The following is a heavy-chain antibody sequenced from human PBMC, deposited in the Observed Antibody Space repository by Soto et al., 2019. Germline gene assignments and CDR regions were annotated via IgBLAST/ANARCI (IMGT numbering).Heavy chain of an antibody. V-gene: IGHV4-30-4*01. J-gene: IGHJ4*02. D-gene: IGHD3-9*01. Sequence: SETLSLTCTVSGGSISSGDYYWSWIRQPPGKGLEWIGYIYYSGSTYYNPSLKRRVTISVDTSKNQSSLKLSSVTAADTAVYYCARRERYYDILTGYYQTYYFDYWGQGTLVTVSS. CDR1: GGSISSGDYY. CDR2: IYYSGST. CDR3: ARRERYYDILTGYYQTYYFDY.